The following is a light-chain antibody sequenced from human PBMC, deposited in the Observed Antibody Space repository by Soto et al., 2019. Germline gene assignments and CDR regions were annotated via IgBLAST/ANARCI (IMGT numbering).Light chain of an antibody. V-gene: IGLV1-51*01. CDR1: SSNIGNNY. CDR3: GTWDSRLSAYV. Sequence: QSVLTQPPSVSAAPGQKGTISCSGSSSNIGNNYVSWYQQLPGTAPKLLIYDYSKRPSGIPDRFSGSKSGTSATLGITGLQTGDEADYYCGTWDSRLSAYVFGTGTKVTVL. CDR2: DYS. J-gene: IGLJ1*01.